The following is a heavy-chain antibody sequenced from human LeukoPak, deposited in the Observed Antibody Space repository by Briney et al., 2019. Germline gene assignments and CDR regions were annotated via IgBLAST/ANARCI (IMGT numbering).Heavy chain of an antibody. J-gene: IGHJ5*02. CDR3: AKEGFDP. Sequence: GGSLRLSCAASGFTFSSYGMHWVRQAPGKGLEWVAVISYDGSNKYYADSVKGRFTISRDNSKNTPYLQMNSLRAEDTAVYYCAKEGFDPWGQGTLVTVSS. V-gene: IGHV3-30*18. CDR2: ISYDGSNK. CDR1: GFTFSSYG.